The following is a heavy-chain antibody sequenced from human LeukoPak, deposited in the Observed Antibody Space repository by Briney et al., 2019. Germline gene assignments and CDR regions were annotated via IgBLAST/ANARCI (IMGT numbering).Heavy chain of an antibody. D-gene: IGHD1-26*01. CDR3: ARRGQWELRA. Sequence: SETLSLTCAVYGGSFSGYYWSWIRQPPGKGLEWIGEINHSGSTNYNPSLKSRVTISVDTSKNQFSLKLSSVTAADTAVYYCARRGQWELRAWGQGTMVTVSS. CDR2: INHSGST. CDR1: GGSFSGYY. J-gene: IGHJ3*01. V-gene: IGHV4-34*01.